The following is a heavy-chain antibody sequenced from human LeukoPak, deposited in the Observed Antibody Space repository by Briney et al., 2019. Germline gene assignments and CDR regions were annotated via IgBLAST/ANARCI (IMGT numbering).Heavy chain of an antibody. Sequence: HSGGSLRLSCAASGFTFSSYAMHWVRQAPGKGLEWVAVISYDGSNKYYADSVKGRFTISRDNSKNTLYLQMNSLRAEDTAVYYCARDNRWFGEWSAFDIWGQGTMVTVSS. V-gene: IGHV3-30-3*01. J-gene: IGHJ3*02. CDR3: ARDNRWFGEWSAFDI. CDR2: ISYDGSNK. CDR1: GFTFSSYA. D-gene: IGHD3-10*01.